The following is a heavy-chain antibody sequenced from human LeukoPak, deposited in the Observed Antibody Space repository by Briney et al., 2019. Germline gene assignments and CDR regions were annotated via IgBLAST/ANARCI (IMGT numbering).Heavy chain of an antibody. CDR2: IIPIFGTA. V-gene: IGHV1-69*13. Sequence: GASVKVSCKASGGTFSSYAISWVRQAPGQGLEWMGGIIPIFGTANYAQKFQGRVTITADESTSTAYMELSSLRSEDTAVYYCARESLYYYGTPNWFDPWGQGTLVTVSS. CDR3: ARESLYYYGTPNWFDP. CDR1: GGTFSSYA. D-gene: IGHD3-10*01. J-gene: IGHJ5*02.